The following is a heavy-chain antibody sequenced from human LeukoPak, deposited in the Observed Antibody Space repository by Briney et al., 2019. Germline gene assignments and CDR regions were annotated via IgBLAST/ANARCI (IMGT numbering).Heavy chain of an antibody. CDR2: IYPGDSDT. CDR3: ATASLVVAAPLAFDI. V-gene: IGHV5-51*01. D-gene: IGHD2-15*01. J-gene: IGHJ3*02. CDR1: GYSFTSYW. Sequence: GESLKISCKGSGYSFTSYWIGWVRQMPGKGLEWMGIIYPGDSDTRYSPSFQGQVTISADKSISTAYLQWSSLKASDTAMYYCATASLVVAAPLAFDIWGQGTMVTVSS.